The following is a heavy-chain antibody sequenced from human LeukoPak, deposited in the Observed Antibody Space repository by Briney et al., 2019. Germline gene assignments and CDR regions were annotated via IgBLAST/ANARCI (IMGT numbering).Heavy chain of an antibody. Sequence: HSGGSLRLSCAASGFTFRSYWMSWVRQAPGKGLEWVANIKQDGSERYYVDSVKGRFTISRDNAKNSLYLQMNSLRAEDTAVYYCAREMVRGLDFDYWGQGTLVTVSS. CDR1: GFTFRSYW. CDR3: AREMVRGLDFDY. J-gene: IGHJ4*02. V-gene: IGHV3-7*03. CDR2: IKQDGSER. D-gene: IGHD3-10*01.